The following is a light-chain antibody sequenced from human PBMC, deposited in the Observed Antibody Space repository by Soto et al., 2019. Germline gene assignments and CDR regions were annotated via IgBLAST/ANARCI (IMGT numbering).Light chain of an antibody. Sequence: EIVLAQSPGTLSLSAGERAIFSFRSSQRLDSSYLAWYQQKPGQAPRLLLYGASSRATGVPDRFSGSGSATEFTLTISSLQSQDFAVYYCQQYNNWPPLTFGQGTKVDIK. V-gene: IGKV3-20*01. J-gene: IGKJ1*01. CDR3: QQYNNWPPLT. CDR2: GAS. CDR1: QRLDSSY.